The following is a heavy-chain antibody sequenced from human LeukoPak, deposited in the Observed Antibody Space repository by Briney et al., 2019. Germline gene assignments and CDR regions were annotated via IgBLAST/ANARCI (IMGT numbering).Heavy chain of an antibody. CDR2: INPNSSGT. D-gene: IGHD2-15*01. CDR3: ARSMVYGYCSGGSCYAMGY. Sequence: ASVKVSCKASGYTFTGYYMHWVRQAPGQGLEWMGWINPNSSGTNYAQKFQGRVTMTRDTSISTAYMELSRLRSDDTAVYYCARSMVYGYCSGGSCYAMGYWGQGTLVTVSS. V-gene: IGHV1-2*02. CDR1: GYTFTGYY. J-gene: IGHJ4*02.